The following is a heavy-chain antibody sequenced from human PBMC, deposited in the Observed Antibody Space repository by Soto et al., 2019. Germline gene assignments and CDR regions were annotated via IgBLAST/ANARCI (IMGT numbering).Heavy chain of an antibody. CDR1: GGSFSGYY. CDR3: ARLGGSTSWDGMDV. D-gene: IGHD2-2*01. CDR2: INHSGST. V-gene: IGHV4-34*01. J-gene: IGHJ6*02. Sequence: SETLSLTCAVYGGSFSGYYWSWIRQPPGKGLEWIGEINHSGSTNYNPSLKSRVTISVDTSKNQFSLQLNSVTPEDTAVYYCARLGGSTSWDGMDVWGQGTTVTVSS.